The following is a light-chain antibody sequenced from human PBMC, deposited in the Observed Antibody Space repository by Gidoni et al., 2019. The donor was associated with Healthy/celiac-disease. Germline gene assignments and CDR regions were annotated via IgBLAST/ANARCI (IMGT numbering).Light chain of an antibody. CDR3: QQYDNLPRT. J-gene: IGKJ2*01. CDR2: DAS. V-gene: IGKV1-33*01. CDR1: QDISNY. Sequence: DIETNQSPSSLSASVGDRVTITCQASQDISNYLNWYQQKPGKAHKLLIYDASNLETGVPSRFSGSGSGTDFTFTISSLQPEDIATYYCQQYDNLPRTFGHGTKLEIK.